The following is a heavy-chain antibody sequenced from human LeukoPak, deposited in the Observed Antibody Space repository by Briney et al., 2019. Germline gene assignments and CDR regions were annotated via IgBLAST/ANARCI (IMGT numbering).Heavy chain of an antibody. CDR1: GGSISGYY. V-gene: IGHV4-4*07. D-gene: IGHD4-23*01. J-gene: IGHJ4*02. CDR2: IYTSGSN. Sequence: SETLSLTCTVSGGSISGYYWSWIRQPAGKGLEWIGRIYTSGSNNYNPSLKSRVTMSVDTSKNQFSLKVSSVTAADTAVYYCVGDYGGNLCHYWGQGTLVTVSS. CDR3: VGDYGGNLCHY.